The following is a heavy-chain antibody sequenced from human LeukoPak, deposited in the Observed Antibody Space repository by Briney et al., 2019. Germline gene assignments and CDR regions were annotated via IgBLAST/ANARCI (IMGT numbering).Heavy chain of an antibody. Sequence: PSETLSLTCTVSGGSISSYYWSWIRQPPGKGLEWIGYIYYGGSTNYNPSLKSRVTISVDTSKNQFSLKLSSVTAADTAVYYCARETYYYGMDVWGQGTTVTVSS. J-gene: IGHJ6*02. CDR2: IYYGGST. CDR3: ARETYYYGMDV. CDR1: GGSISSYY. V-gene: IGHV4-59*01.